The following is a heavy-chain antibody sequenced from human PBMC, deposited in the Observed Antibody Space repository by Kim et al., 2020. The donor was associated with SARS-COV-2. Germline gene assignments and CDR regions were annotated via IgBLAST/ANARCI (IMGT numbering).Heavy chain of an antibody. V-gene: IGHV3-74*01. Sequence: GGSLILSCAASGFTFSSYWRHWVRQAPGKVLVWVSRINSDGGSTSYADSVKGRFTISRDNAKNTLYLQMNSLRAVDTAVYYCARDLGGIFGVVSGPGHWFDPWGKGTLVTVSS. D-gene: IGHD3-3*01. CDR3: ARDLGGIFGVVSGPGHWFDP. CDR1: GFTFSSYW. J-gene: IGHJ5*02. CDR2: INSDGGST.